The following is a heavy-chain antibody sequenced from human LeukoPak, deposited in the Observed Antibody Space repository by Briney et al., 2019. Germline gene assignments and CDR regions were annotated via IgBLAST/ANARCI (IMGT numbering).Heavy chain of an antibody. Sequence: ASVKVSCKASGYTFTSYGISWVRQAPGQGLEWTGRINPNSGGTNYAQKFQGRVTMTRDTSISTAYMELSRLRSDDTAVYYCARARVLLWFGELFPFDYWGQGTLVTVSS. V-gene: IGHV1-2*06. D-gene: IGHD3-10*01. CDR1: GYTFTSYG. CDR2: INPNSGGT. J-gene: IGHJ4*02. CDR3: ARARVLLWFGELFPFDY.